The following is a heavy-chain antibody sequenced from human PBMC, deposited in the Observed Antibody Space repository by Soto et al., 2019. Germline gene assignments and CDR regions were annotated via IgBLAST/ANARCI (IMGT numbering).Heavy chain of an antibody. Sequence: QLQLQESGPGLVEPSGTLTLTCTVSGGSISTDTYYWGWFRQPPGKGLEWVGSIYYSGATYKNPSLKDRVTMSVDTSQNQFSLRLSSVTATDTAVYYCARRDPAGAYYFDYWRQGTLVSVSS. J-gene: IGHJ4*02. V-gene: IGHV4-39*01. CDR3: ARRDPAGAYYFDY. CDR1: GGSISTDTYY. CDR2: IYYSGAT.